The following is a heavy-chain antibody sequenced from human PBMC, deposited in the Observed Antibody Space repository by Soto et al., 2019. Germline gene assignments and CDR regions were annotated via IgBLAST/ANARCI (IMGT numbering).Heavy chain of an antibody. CDR3: ARDGAD. Sequence: QVQLVESGGGVVQPGRSLRLSCAASGFTFSSYAMHWVRQAPGKGLEWVAVMSYDGSNEYYADSVKGRFTISRDNSKNTLYLQRNSLRAEDTAVYYCARDGADWGQGTLVTVSS. V-gene: IGHV3-30-3*01. CDR2: MSYDGSNE. CDR1: GFTFSSYA. D-gene: IGHD3-16*01. J-gene: IGHJ4*02.